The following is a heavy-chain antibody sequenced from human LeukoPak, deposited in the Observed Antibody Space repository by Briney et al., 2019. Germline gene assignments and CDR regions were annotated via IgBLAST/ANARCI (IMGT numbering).Heavy chain of an antibody. CDR3: ARVGGSSYNY. V-gene: IGHV3-23*01. CDR2: ISGSGGST. Sequence: PGGSLRLSCAASGFTFSTYAMSWLRQAPGEGLECASGISGSGGSTYYADSVKGRFTISRDNYKNTLYLQMSSLRAEDTVVYYCARVGGSSYNYWGQGTLVTVSS. CDR1: GFTFSTYA. D-gene: IGHD1-26*01. J-gene: IGHJ4*02.